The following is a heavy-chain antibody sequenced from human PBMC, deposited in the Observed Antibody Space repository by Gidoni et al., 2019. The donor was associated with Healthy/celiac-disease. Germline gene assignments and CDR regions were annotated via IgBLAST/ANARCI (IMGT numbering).Heavy chain of an antibody. CDR3: ARARILRYFDWFPYGMDV. V-gene: IGHV4-61*02. Sequence: QVQLQESGPGLVKPSQTLSLTCTVSGGSISSGSYYWSWIRQPAGKGLEWIGRIYTSGSTNYNPSLKSRVTISVDTSKNQFSLKLSSVTAADTAVYYCARARILRYFDWFPYGMDVWGQGTTVTVSS. CDR1: GGSISSGSYY. D-gene: IGHD3-9*01. CDR2: IYTSGST. J-gene: IGHJ6*02.